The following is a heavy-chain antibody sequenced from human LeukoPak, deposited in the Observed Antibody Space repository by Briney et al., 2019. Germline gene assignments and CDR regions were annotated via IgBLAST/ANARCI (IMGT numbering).Heavy chain of an antibody. Sequence: GGSLRLSCAASGFTFSSYGMSWVRQAPGKGLEWVSAISGSGGSTYYADSVKGRFTISRDNSKNTLYLQMNSLRAEDTAVYYCATYSIGWYTYYYMDVWGKGTTVTISS. CDR2: ISGSGGST. V-gene: IGHV3-23*01. D-gene: IGHD6-19*01. J-gene: IGHJ6*03. CDR1: GFTFSSYG. CDR3: ATYSIGWYTYYYMDV.